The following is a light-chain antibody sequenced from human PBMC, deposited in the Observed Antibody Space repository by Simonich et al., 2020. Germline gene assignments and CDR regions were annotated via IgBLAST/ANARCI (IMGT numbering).Light chain of an antibody. Sequence: DNVMTQSPDSLAVSLGERATINCKSSQTDLNSSNNKNYLTWYQQKPGQPPKLLIYWASTRESGVPDRFSGSGSGTDFTLTISSLQAEDVAVYYCQQYYSTPLTFGGGTKVEIK. J-gene: IGKJ4*01. V-gene: IGKV4-1*01. CDR3: QQYYSTPLT. CDR1: QTDLNSSNNKNY. CDR2: WAS.